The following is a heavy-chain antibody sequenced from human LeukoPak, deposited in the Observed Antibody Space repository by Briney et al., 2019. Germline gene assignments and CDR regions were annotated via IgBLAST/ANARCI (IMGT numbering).Heavy chain of an antibody. CDR3: ARATAQDSSGYWYFDY. J-gene: IGHJ4*02. D-gene: IGHD3-22*01. Sequence: SQTLSLTCAISGDSVSSNSATWNWLRQSPSRGLEWLGRTYYMSKWYNDYAVSVKSRITINPDTSKNQFSLQLNSVTPEDTAVYYCARATAQDSSGYWYFDYWGQGTLVTVSS. CDR1: GDSVSSNSAT. CDR2: TYYMSKWYN. V-gene: IGHV6-1*01.